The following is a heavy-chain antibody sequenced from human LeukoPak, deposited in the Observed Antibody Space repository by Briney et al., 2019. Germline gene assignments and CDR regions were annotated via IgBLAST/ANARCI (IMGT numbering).Heavy chain of an antibody. CDR3: GSSSNGYFDL. CDR1: GGSISSGGYY. V-gene: IGHV4-30-2*01. J-gene: IGHJ2*01. CDR2: IYHSGST. Sequence: PSQTLSLTCTVSGGSISSGGYYWSWIRQPPGKGLEWIGYIYHSGSTYYNPSLKSRVTISVDRSKNQFSLKLSSVTAADTAVYYCGSSSNGYFDLWGRGTLVTVSS. D-gene: IGHD6-6*01.